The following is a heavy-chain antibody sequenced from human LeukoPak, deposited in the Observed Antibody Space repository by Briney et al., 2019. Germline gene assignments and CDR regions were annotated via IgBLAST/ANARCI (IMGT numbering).Heavy chain of an antibody. D-gene: IGHD3-10*01. J-gene: IGHJ4*02. CDR2: ISGSGDYT. CDR3: AKVPYGSGTRGGFDY. CDR1: GFIFSSYE. V-gene: IGHV3-23*01. Sequence: GGSLRLSCAASGFIFSSYEMSWVRQAPGKGLEWVSAISGSGDYTYYADSVKGRFTISRDNSKNTLYLQMNSLRAEDTALYYCAKVPYGSGTRGGFDYWGQGTLVTVSS.